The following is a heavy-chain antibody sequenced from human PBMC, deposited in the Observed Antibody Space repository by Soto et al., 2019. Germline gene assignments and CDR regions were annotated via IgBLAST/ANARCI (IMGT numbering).Heavy chain of an antibody. V-gene: IGHV3-13*04. Sequence: PGGSLRLSCAASGCTFSYYDMHWVRQATGKGLEWVSPIGTAGDTYYPGSVKGRFTISRDISKNTIYLQANSLRPEDTAVYYCAREXYGDSQYFDSWGQGT. CDR2: IGTAGDT. J-gene: IGHJ4*02. CDR3: AREXYGDSQYFDS. D-gene: IGHD2-21*02. CDR1: GCTFSYYD.